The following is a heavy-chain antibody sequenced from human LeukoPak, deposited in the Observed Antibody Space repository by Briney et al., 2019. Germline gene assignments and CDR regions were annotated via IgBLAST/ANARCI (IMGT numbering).Heavy chain of an antibody. CDR3: VRRYGSYDY. D-gene: IGHD2-15*01. CDR2: ISSEGGST. CDR1: GFTFSSYA. J-gene: IGHJ4*02. V-gene: IGHV3-64*03. Sequence: GGSLRLSCSASGFTFSSYAMHWVRQAPGKGLEYVSAISSEGGSTYYADSVKDRFNISRDNSKNTLYLQMRSLRAEDTAVYYCVRRYGSYDYWGQGTLVTVSS.